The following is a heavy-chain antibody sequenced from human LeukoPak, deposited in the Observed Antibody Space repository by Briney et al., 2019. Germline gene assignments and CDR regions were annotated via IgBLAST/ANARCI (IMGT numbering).Heavy chain of an antibody. D-gene: IGHD1-26*01. Sequence: SETLSLTCTVSGGSISSYYWSWIRQPPGKGLEWIGYIYYSGSTNYNPSLKSRDTISVDTSKNQFSLKLSSVTAADTAVYYCARAYSGSSQYFQHWGQGTLVTVSS. J-gene: IGHJ1*01. V-gene: IGHV4-59*01. CDR2: IYYSGST. CDR1: GGSISSYY. CDR3: ARAYSGSSQYFQH.